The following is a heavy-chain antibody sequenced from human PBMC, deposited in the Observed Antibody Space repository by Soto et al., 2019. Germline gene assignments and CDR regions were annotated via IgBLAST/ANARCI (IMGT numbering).Heavy chain of an antibody. V-gene: IGHV4-4*02. D-gene: IGHD1-7*01. Sequence: SETLSLTCAVSGGSFTSNNWWTWVRQPPGQGLEWIGEIYRTGSTNYNPSLKSRVTISLDKSENQFSLKVTSLTAADTAVYYCESRDPGTSVDYWGQGTLVTVYS. J-gene: IGHJ4*02. CDR2: IYRTGST. CDR1: GGSFTSNNW. CDR3: ESRDPGTSVDY.